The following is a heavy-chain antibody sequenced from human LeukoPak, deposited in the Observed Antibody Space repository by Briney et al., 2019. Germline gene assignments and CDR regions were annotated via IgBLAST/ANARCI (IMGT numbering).Heavy chain of an antibody. CDR3: ARGRWVATNQAYYFDD. J-gene: IGHJ4*02. CDR2: ISAYNGNT. D-gene: IGHD5-12*01. Sequence: ASVKVSCKASGYTFTSYYMHWVRQAPGQGLEWMGWISAYNGNTNYAQKLQGRVTMTTDTSTSTAYMELRSLRSDDTAVYYCARGRWVATNQAYYFDDWGQGTLATVSS. V-gene: IGHV1-18*04. CDR1: GYTFTSYY.